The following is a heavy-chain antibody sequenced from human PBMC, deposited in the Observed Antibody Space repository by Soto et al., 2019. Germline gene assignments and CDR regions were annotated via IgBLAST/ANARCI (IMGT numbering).Heavy chain of an antibody. CDR2: INPNSGGT. D-gene: IGHD3-22*01. CDR3: ARDYDSSETGLDY. Sequence: QVQLVQSGAEVKKPGASVKVSCKASGYTFTGCYMHWVRQAPGQGPERMGWINPNSGGTNYAQKFQGRVTMTRDTSISTAYMELSRLRSDDTAVYYCARDYDSSETGLDYWGQGTLVTVSS. J-gene: IGHJ4*02. V-gene: IGHV1-2*02. CDR1: GYTFTGCY.